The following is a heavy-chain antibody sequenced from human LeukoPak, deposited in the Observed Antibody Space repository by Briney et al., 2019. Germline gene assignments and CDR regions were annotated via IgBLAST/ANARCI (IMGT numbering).Heavy chain of an antibody. D-gene: IGHD1-26*01. CDR1: GYSFTSYW. J-gene: IGHJ4*02. V-gene: IGHV5-51*01. CDR2: IYPGDSDT. CDR3: AGWRDHSGRYYFDY. Sequence: GESLKISCKGSGYSFTSYWIGWVRHMPGKGLEWMGIIYPGDSDTRYSPSFQGQVTISADKSISTAYLHWSSLKASDTALYYCAGWRDHSGRYYFDYWGQGTLVTVSS.